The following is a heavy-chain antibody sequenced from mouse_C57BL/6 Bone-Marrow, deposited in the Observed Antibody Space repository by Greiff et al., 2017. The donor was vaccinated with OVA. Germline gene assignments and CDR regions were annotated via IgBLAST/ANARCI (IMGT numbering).Heavy chain of an antibody. V-gene: IGHV1-20*01. D-gene: IGHD1-1*01. CDR2: INPYNGDT. Sequence: EVKLVESGPELVKPGDSVKISCKASGYSFTGYFMNWVMQSHGKSLEWIGRINPYNGDTFYNQKFKGKATLTVDKSSSTAHMELRSLTSEDSAVYYCARVITTVVAHYYAMDYWGQGTSVTVSS. J-gene: IGHJ4*01. CDR1: GYSFTGYF. CDR3: ARVITTVVAHYYAMDY.